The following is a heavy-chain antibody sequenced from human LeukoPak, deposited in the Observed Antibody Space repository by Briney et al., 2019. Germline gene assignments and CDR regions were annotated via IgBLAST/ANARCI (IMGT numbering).Heavy chain of an antibody. Sequence: GGSLRLSCAASGFTFSSYTMNWVRQAPGKGLEWVSSISSGSSYIYCADTVKGRFTISRDNAKNSLYLQMNSLRAEDTAVYYCAVLQTTVTTPLQGAFDIWGQGTMVTVSS. V-gene: IGHV3-21*01. CDR3: AVLQTTVTTPLQGAFDI. J-gene: IGHJ3*02. CDR1: GFTFSSYT. D-gene: IGHD4-17*01. CDR2: ISSGSSYI.